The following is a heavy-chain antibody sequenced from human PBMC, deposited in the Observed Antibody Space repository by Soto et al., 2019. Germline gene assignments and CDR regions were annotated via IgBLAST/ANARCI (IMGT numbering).Heavy chain of an antibody. CDR2: IIPIFGTA. CDR3: ARDSLLWFGHSTYYFDS. J-gene: IGHJ4*02. Sequence: QVQLVQSGAEVKKPGSSVKVSCKASGGTFSSYAISWVRQAPGQGLEWMGGIIPIFGTANYAQKFQGRVTIPADESTSTAYMELSSLRSEDTAVYYCARDSLLWFGHSTYYFDSWGQGTLVTVSS. V-gene: IGHV1-69*01. CDR1: GGTFSSYA. D-gene: IGHD3-10*01.